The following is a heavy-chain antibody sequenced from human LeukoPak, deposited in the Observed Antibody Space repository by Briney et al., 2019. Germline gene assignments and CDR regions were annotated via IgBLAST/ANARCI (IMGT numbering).Heavy chain of an antibody. D-gene: IGHD3-3*01. CDR3: ARDDFWSGLGI. CDR1: GDSIRSYY. J-gene: IGHJ3*02. V-gene: IGHV4-4*07. CDR2: IYTSGST. Sequence: SETLSLTCTVSGDSIRSYYWSWIQQPAGKGLEWIGRIYTSGSTNYNPSLKSRVTISVDTSKNQFSLKLSSVTAADTAVYYCARDDFWSGLGIWGQGTMVTVSS.